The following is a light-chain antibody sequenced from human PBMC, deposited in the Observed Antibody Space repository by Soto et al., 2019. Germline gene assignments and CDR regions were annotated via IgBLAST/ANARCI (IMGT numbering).Light chain of an antibody. CDR2: GAS. V-gene: IGKV3-20*01. CDR1: QSINSRY. CDR3: QQFGSSPGFT. J-gene: IGKJ3*01. Sequence: EIVLTQSPGTLSLSPGERATLSCRASQSINSRYLAWYQQKPGQAPRLLIYGASSRATGIRDRFSGSGSGTDFPLTISRLEPEDFAVYYCQQFGSSPGFTFGPGTKVDIK.